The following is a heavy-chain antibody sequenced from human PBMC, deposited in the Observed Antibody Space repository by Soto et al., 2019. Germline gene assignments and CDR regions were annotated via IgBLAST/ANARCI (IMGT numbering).Heavy chain of an antibody. Sequence: SETLSLTCTVSGGSISSYYWSWIRQPPGKGLEWIGYIYYSGSTNYNPSLKSRVTISVDTSKNQFSLNVSSVTAADTAVYYCARVKWFGESGFDYWGQGTLVTVSS. J-gene: IGHJ4*02. CDR2: IYYSGST. CDR1: GGSISSYY. CDR3: ARVKWFGESGFDY. D-gene: IGHD3-10*01. V-gene: IGHV4-59*01.